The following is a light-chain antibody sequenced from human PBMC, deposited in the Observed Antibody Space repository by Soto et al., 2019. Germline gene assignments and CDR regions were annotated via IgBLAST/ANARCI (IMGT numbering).Light chain of an antibody. J-gene: IGKJ4*01. CDR2: DAS. Sequence: EILLTQSPATLSLSPGERATLSCRASQSVSSSLAWYQQRPGQAPRLLIYDASNRATGIPARFSGSGSGTDFTLTISSLEPEDFAAYYCQKYNSAPLTFGGGTKVEIK. V-gene: IGKV3-11*01. CDR1: QSVSSS. CDR3: QKYNSAPLT.